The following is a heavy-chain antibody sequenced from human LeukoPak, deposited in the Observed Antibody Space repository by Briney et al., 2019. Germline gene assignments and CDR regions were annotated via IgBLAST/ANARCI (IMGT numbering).Heavy chain of an antibody. J-gene: IGHJ5*02. CDR3: ARDGSRKGWFDP. V-gene: IGHV4-59*01. CDR2: IYYSGTT. CDR1: GDSINNYY. Sequence: SETLSLTCTGSGDSINNYYWSWIRQPPGKELEWIGYIYYSGTTNYNPSLKSRVSISVDTSKNQFSLKLSSVTAADTAVYYCARDGSRKGWFDPWGQGSLVTVSS.